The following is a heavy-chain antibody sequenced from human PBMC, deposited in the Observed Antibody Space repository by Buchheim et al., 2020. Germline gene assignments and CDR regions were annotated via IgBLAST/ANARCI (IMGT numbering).Heavy chain of an antibody. J-gene: IGHJ3*02. CDR3: AREFKSGSYGIFSAFDI. V-gene: IGHV3-48*03. D-gene: IGHD1-26*01. Sequence: EVQLVESGGGLVQPGGSLRLSCAASGFTFSSYEMNWVRQAPGKGLEWVSYISSSGSTIYYADSVKGRFTISRDNAKNSLYLKMNSLRAEDTAVYYCAREFKSGSYGIFSAFDIWGQGT. CDR2: ISSSGSTI. CDR1: GFTFSSYE.